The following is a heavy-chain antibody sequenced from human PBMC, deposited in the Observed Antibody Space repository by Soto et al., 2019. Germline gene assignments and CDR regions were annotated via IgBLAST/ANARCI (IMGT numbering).Heavy chain of an antibody. Sequence: GSGPTLVNPTETLTLTCTVSGFSLSNARMGVSWIRQPPGKALEWLAHIFSNDEKSYSTSLKSRLTISKDTSKSQVVLTMTNMDPVDTATYYCARIRYSSGWPNKEFDYWGQGTLVTVSS. CDR1: GFSLSNARMG. V-gene: IGHV2-26*01. CDR3: ARIRYSSGWPNKEFDY. CDR2: IFSNDEK. J-gene: IGHJ4*02. D-gene: IGHD6-19*01.